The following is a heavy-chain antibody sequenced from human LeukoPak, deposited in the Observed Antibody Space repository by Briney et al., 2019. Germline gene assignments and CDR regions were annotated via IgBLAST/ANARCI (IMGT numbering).Heavy chain of an antibody. Sequence: GGSLRLSCAASGFTFDDYAMHWVRQAPGKGLEWVSGISWNSGSIGYADSVKGRFTISRDNAKNSLYLQMNSLRAEDTALYYCAKGEEADYGGNSFDYWGQGTLVTVSS. CDR1: GFTFDDYA. V-gene: IGHV3-9*01. CDR2: ISWNSGSI. D-gene: IGHD4-23*01. J-gene: IGHJ4*02. CDR3: AKGEEADYGGNSFDY.